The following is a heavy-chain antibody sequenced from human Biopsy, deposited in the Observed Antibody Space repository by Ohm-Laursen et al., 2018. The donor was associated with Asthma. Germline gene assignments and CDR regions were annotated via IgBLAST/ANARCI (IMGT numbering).Heavy chain of an antibody. CDR3: AGTYFDFLTGQVNDAFAI. V-gene: IGHV1-3*01. Sequence: GASVKVSCKASGYTFINYAIHWVRQAPGHSLAWMGWINAANGNTKYSQKFQGRLTISRDTSASTAYMDLSSLRSEDTAVYSCAGTYFDFLTGQVNDAFAIWGQGTMVTVSS. CDR1: GYTFINYA. D-gene: IGHD3-9*01. CDR2: INAANGNT. J-gene: IGHJ3*02.